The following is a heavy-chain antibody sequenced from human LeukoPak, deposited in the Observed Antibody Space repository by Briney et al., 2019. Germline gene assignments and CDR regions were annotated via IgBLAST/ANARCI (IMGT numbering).Heavy chain of an antibody. D-gene: IGHD2-2*02. V-gene: IGHV1-69*02. CDR2: IIPILGIA. CDR1: GGTFSSYT. Sequence: SVKVSCKASGGTFSSYTISWLRQAPGQGLEWMGRIIPILGIANYAQKFQGRVTITADKSTSTAYMELSSLRSEDTAVYYCAREGYCSSTSCYNAFDIWGQGTMVPVSS. J-gene: IGHJ3*02. CDR3: AREGYCSSTSCYNAFDI.